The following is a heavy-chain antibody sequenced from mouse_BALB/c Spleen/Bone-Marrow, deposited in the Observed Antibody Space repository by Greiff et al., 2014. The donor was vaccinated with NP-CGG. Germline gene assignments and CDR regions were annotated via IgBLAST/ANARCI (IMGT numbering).Heavy chain of an antibody. Sequence: EVQLVESGGGLVQPGGSRKLSCAASGFTFSSFGMHWVRQAPEKGLEWVAYISSGSSTIYYADTVKGRFTISRDNPKNTLFLQMTSLRSEDTAMCYCAAITTVVARYAMDYWGQGTSVTVSS. J-gene: IGHJ4*01. CDR3: AAITTVVARYAMDY. CDR1: GFTFSSFG. V-gene: IGHV5-17*02. CDR2: ISSGSSTI. D-gene: IGHD1-1*01.